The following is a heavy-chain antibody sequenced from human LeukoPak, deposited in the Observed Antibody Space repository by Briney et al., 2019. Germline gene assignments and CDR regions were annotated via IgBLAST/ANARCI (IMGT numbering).Heavy chain of an antibody. Sequence: SETLSLTCTVSGGSISSYYWSWIRQPPGKGLEWIGYIYYSGSTNYNPSLKSRVTISVDTSKNQFSLKLSSVTAADTAVYYCARVGSSSSWDYWGQGTLVTVSS. CDR3: ARVGSSSSWDY. J-gene: IGHJ4*02. D-gene: IGHD6-13*01. CDR1: GGSISSYY. CDR2: IYYSGST. V-gene: IGHV4-59*01.